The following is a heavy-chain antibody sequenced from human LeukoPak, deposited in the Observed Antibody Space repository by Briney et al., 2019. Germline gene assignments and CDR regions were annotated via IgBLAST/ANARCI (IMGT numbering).Heavy chain of an antibody. CDR3: AKDRDFWSGYYDFDF. CDR1: GFTFNNYA. V-gene: IGHV3-23*01. J-gene: IGHJ4*02. CDR2: ISNSADST. D-gene: IGHD3-3*01. Sequence: PGGSLRLSCAASGFTFNNYAMSWVRQAPGKGLEWVSGISNSADSTYYAVSVKGRFTISRDNSKNTLYLQMNSLRAEDTAVYYCAKDRDFWSGYYDFDFWGRGTLVTVSS.